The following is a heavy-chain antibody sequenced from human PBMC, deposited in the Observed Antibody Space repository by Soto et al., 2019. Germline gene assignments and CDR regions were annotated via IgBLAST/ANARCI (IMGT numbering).Heavy chain of an antibody. Sequence: QVQLVQSGAEVKKPGASVKVSCKASGYTFTSYGISWVRQAPGQGLEWMGWISAYNGNTNYAQKLQGRVTMTTDTFTSTAYMELRSLRSDDTAVYYCARDWSRYSYYSDAFDIWGQGTMVTVSS. CDR3: ARDWSRYSYYSDAFDI. J-gene: IGHJ3*02. D-gene: IGHD3-22*01. CDR2: ISAYNGNT. CDR1: GYTFTSYG. V-gene: IGHV1-18*01.